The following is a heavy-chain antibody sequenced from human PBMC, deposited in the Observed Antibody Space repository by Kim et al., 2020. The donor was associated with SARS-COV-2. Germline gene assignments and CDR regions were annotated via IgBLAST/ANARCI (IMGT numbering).Heavy chain of an antibody. Sequence: GGSLRLSCAASGFTFSSYAMSWVRQAPGKGLEWVSAISGSGGSTYYADSVKGRFTISRDNSKNTLYLQMNSLRAEDTAVYYCAKDLEYYDILTGYFYYYYSMDVWGQGATVTVSS. D-gene: IGHD3-9*01. CDR3: AKDLEYYDILTGYFYYYYSMDV. CDR2: ISGSGGST. CDR1: GFTFSSYA. V-gene: IGHV3-23*01. J-gene: IGHJ6*02.